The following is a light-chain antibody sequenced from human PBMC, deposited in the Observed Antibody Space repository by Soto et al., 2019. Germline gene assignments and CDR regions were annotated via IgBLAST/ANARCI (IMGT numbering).Light chain of an antibody. J-gene: IGLJ3*02. CDR1: SSNIGNNY. CDR3: GTWDNSLSAWV. V-gene: IGLV1-51*02. CDR2: ENN. Sequence: QSALTQPPSVSAAPGQKVTISCSGSSSNIGNNYVSWYQQLPGTAPKLLIYENNKRPSGIPDRFSGSKSGTSATLGITGLQTGDEADYYCGTWDNSLSAWVFGGGTKLTVL.